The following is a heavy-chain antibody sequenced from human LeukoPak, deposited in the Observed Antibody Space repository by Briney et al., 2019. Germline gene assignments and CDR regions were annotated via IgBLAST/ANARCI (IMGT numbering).Heavy chain of an antibody. CDR3: ARVGYSSSWYVGVRHWFDP. CDR1: GGSISSYY. D-gene: IGHD6-13*01. J-gene: IGHJ5*02. V-gene: IGHV4-59*01. Sequence: SETLSLTCTVSGGSISSYYWSWIRQPPGKGLEWIGYIYYSGSTNYNPSLKSRVTISVDTSKNQFSLKLSSVTAADTAVYYCARVGYSSSWYVGVRHWFDPWGQGTLVTVFS. CDR2: IYYSGST.